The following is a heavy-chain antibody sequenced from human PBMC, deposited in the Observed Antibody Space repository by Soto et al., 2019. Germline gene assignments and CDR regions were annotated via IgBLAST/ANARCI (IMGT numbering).Heavy chain of an antibody. Sequence: SETLSLTCTVSGGSISSYYWGWIRPPPGKGLEWIGYIYYRGSTNYNPSLKSRVTISVDTSKNQFSLKLSSVTAADTAVYYCARSNIAVAGIEYSFDYWGQGTLVTVS. V-gene: IGHV4-59*01. CDR3: ARSNIAVAGIEYSFDY. CDR2: IYYRGST. J-gene: IGHJ4*02. D-gene: IGHD6-19*01. CDR1: GGSISSYY.